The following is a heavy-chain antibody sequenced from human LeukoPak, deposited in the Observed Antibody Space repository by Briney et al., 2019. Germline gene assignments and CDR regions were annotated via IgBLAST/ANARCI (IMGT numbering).Heavy chain of an antibody. J-gene: IGHJ6*02. CDR2: VYYSGSA. CDR3: ARDGSNWSNDYYHGVDV. V-gene: IGHV4-59*02. Sequence: PSETLSLTCTVSGDSVTTYYWSWIRQPPGKGLEWLGYVYYSGSATYNPSLKSRVTISVDTSKNQFSLRLSSVTAADTAVYYCARDGSNWSNDYYHGVDVWGQGTTVTVSS. CDR1: GDSVTTYY. D-gene: IGHD4-11*01.